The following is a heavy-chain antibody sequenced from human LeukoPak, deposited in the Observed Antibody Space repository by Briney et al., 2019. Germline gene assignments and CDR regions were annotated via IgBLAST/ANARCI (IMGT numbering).Heavy chain of an antibody. J-gene: IGHJ4*02. CDR1: GFTFSHCA. CDR3: SKGGEVVTTILDY. D-gene: IGHD5-12*01. CDR2: ITGSGDRP. Sequence: GGSLRLSCAASGFTFSHCAMSWVRQAPGKGLEWVSAITGSGDRPDYADSVKGRFTISRDNSKNTLYLQMNSLRADDTAIYYCSKGGEVVTTILDYWGQGILVTVSS. V-gene: IGHV3-23*01.